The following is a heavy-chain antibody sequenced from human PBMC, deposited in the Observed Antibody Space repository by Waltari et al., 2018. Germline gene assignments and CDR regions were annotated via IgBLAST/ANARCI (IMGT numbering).Heavy chain of an antibody. CDR1: GFTFSSYS. J-gene: IGHJ4*02. D-gene: IGHD2-15*01. V-gene: IGHV3-21*01. Sequence: EVQLVESGGGLVKPGGSLRLSCAASGFTFSSYSMNWVRQAPGKGREWVAAMRSSSSYIYYADSGKGRFTISRDNAKNSLYLQMNSLRAEDTAVYYCARSYSPVVAVFGYWGQGTLVTVSS. CDR2: MRSSSSYI. CDR3: ARSYSPVVAVFGY.